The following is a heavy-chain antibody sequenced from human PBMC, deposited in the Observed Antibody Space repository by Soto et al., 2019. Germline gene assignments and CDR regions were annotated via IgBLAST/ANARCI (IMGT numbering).Heavy chain of an antibody. CDR3: ARGTERYYYYMDV. Sequence: EVQLVESGGGLVQPGGSLRLSCAASGFTFSSYDMHWVRQATGKGLEWVSAIGTAGDTYYPGSVKGRFTISRENAKNSLYLQMNSLRAGDTAVYYCARGTERYYYYMDVWGKGTTVTVSS. V-gene: IGHV3-13*01. CDR2: IGTAGDT. J-gene: IGHJ6*03. D-gene: IGHD2-2*01. CDR1: GFTFSSYD.